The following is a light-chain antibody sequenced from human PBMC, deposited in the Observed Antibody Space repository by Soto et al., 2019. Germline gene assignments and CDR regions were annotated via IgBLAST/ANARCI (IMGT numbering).Light chain of an antibody. CDR2: EDS. Sequence: QSVLTQPASVSGSPGQSITISCTGTSSDVGSYNLVSWYQQHPGKAPKLMIYEDSKRPSGVSNRFSGSKSGNTASLTISGLQAEDEADYYCCSYAGSYVVFGGGTKVTV. V-gene: IGLV2-23*01. CDR1: SSDVGSYNL. J-gene: IGLJ2*01. CDR3: CSYAGSYVV.